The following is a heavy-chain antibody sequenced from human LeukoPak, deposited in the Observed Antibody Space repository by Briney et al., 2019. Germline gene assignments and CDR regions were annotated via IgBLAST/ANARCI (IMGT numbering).Heavy chain of an antibody. V-gene: IGHV1-2*02. Sequence: GASVKVSCKASGNTFTTYGISWVRQAPGQGLEWMGWINPNTGATNYAQRFQGRVTMTRDTSISTAYMELTSLRSDDTAIYYCARVASNWNYGLAFDPWGRGTLVTVSS. CDR3: ARVASNWNYGLAFDP. J-gene: IGHJ5*02. CDR1: GNTFTTYG. D-gene: IGHD1-7*01. CDR2: INPNTGAT.